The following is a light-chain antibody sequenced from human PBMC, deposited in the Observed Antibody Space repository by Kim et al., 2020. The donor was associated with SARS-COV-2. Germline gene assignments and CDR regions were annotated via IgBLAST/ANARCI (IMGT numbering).Light chain of an antibody. CDR2: WAT. CDR1: QSILFTSNNKNY. Sequence: RATISCKSSQSILFTSNNKNYLAWYQQKPGQPPKRFIFWATTRASGVPDRFSGSGSGADFTLTITSLQAEDVAVYFCQQYYSTPTFGQGTKVDIK. V-gene: IGKV4-1*01. CDR3: QQYYSTPT. J-gene: IGKJ1*01.